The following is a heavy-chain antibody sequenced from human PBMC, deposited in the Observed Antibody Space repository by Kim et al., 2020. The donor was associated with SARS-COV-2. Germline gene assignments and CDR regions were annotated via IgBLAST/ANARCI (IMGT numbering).Heavy chain of an antibody. Sequence: GGSLRLSCAASGFTFSSYGMHWVRQAPGKGLEWVAVIWYDGSNKYYADSVKGRFTISRDNSKNTLYLQMNSLRAEDTAVYYCAKDYSGYDHYYYYGMDVWGQGTTVTVSS. CDR3: AKDYSGYDHYYYYGMDV. D-gene: IGHD5-12*01. CDR2: IWYDGSNK. CDR1: GFTFSSYG. V-gene: IGHV3-33*06. J-gene: IGHJ6*02.